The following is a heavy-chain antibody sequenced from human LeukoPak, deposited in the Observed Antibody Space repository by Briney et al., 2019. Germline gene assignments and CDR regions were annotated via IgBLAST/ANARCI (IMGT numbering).Heavy chain of an antibody. V-gene: IGHV3-15*01. CDR3: ATIAPDGVLRFVP. CDR2: VKSKTDGGTT. Sequence: PGGSLRLSCAASGFTFSGSAMHWVRQAPGKGLEWVGRVKSKTDGGTTDYAAPVKGRFTISRDDSKNTLYLQMNSLKTEDTAVYYCATIAPDGVLRFVPWGQGTLVTVSS. J-gene: IGHJ5*02. D-gene: IGHD2-8*01. CDR1: GFTFSGSA.